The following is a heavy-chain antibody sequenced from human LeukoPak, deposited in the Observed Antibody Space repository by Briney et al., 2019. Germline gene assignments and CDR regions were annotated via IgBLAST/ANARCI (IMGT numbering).Heavy chain of an antibody. CDR3: ARYSLYDYVWGSHRQTFAFDY. Sequence: SETLSLTCTVSDGSISSYYWSWVRQPPGKGLEWIGYIYYSGSTNYNPSLKSRVTISVDTSKNQFSLKLSSVAAADTAVYCCARYSLYDYVWGSHRQTFAFDYWGQGSLVTVSS. CDR1: DGSISSYY. V-gene: IGHV4-59*01. D-gene: IGHD3-16*02. J-gene: IGHJ4*02. CDR2: IYYSGST.